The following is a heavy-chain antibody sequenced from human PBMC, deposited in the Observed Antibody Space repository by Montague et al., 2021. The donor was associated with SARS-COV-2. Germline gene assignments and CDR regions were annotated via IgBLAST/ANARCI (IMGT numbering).Heavy chain of an antibody. CDR2: ISYNGAA. CDR1: GDSISPFY. J-gene: IGHJ4*02. V-gene: IGHV4-59*01. Sequence: SETLSLTCTVSGDSISPFYWGWVRQPPGKGLDWIGYISYNGAASYNPSLKSRLSMSVDTARNQFSLRLTSVTPADTAVYYCAGERAFDVWGPGTLVTVSP. CDR3: AGERAFDV. D-gene: IGHD4/OR15-4a*01.